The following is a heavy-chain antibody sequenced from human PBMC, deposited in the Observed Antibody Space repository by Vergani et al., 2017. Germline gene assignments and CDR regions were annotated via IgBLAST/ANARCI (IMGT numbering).Heavy chain of an antibody. CDR3: ARDTGIVATIPGNWFDP. V-gene: IGHV4-30-4*01. D-gene: IGHD5-12*01. J-gene: IGHJ5*02. Sequence: QVQLQESGPGLVKPSQTLSLTCTVSGGSISSGDYYWSWIRQPPGKGLEWIGYIYHSGSTYYNPSLKSRVTISVDTSKNQFSLKLSSVTAADTAVYYCARDTGIVATIPGNWFDPWGQGTLVTVSS. CDR1: GGSISSGDYY. CDR2: IYHSGST.